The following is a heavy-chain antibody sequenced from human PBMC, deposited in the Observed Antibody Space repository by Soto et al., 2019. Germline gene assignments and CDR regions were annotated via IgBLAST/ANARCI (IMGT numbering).Heavy chain of an antibody. V-gene: IGHV3-30-3*01. CDR3: ARGTTGLYSGYDW. D-gene: IGHD5-12*01. CDR1: GFTFSSYA. Sequence: GGSLRLSCAASGFTFSSYAMHWVRQAPGKGLGWVAVISYDGSNKYYGDSVKGRFTISRDNSKNTLYLQMNSLRAEDTSVYYCARGTTGLYSGYDWWGQGTLVTVSS. J-gene: IGHJ4*02. CDR2: ISYDGSNK.